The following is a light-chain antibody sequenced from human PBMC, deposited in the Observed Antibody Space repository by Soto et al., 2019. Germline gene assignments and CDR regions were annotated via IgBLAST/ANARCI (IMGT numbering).Light chain of an antibody. V-gene: IGKV3-15*01. J-gene: IGKJ1*01. Sequence: EIVMTQSPATLSVSPGERATLSCRASQSVSSNLAWYQQKPGQAPRLLIYGASTRATGIPARLSGSGSGTEFTLNISSLQSEDFAVYYCQQYNNWPRTCGQGTKVEIK. CDR2: GAS. CDR1: QSVSSN. CDR3: QQYNNWPRT.